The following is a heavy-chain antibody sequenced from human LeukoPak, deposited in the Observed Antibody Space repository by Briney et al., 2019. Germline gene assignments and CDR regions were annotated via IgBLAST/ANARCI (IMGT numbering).Heavy chain of an antibody. J-gene: IGHJ4*02. Sequence: AETLSLTCAVYGGSFSGYYWSWIRHPPGKGLEWIAEINHSGSTNYKPSLKSRVTISVDTSKNQFSLKLSSVTAADTAVYYCARVVGQWLVRFDYWGQGTLVTVSS. V-gene: IGHV4-34*01. D-gene: IGHD6-19*01. CDR1: GGSFSGYY. CDR3: ARVVGQWLVRFDY. CDR2: INHSGST.